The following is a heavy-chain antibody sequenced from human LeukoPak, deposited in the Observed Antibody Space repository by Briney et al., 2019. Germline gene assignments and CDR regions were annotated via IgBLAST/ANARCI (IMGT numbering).Heavy chain of an antibody. J-gene: IGHJ4*02. CDR2: VSSSSSTI. CDR3: AHNGGYYGSGSLDY. Sequence: GGSLRLSCAASGFTFSSYSMNWVRQAPGKGLEWVSYVSSSSSTIYYADSVKGRFTISRDNAKNSLYLQMNSLRDEDTAVYYCAHNGGYYGSGSLDYWGQGALVTVSS. V-gene: IGHV3-48*02. CDR1: GFTFSSYS. D-gene: IGHD3-10*01.